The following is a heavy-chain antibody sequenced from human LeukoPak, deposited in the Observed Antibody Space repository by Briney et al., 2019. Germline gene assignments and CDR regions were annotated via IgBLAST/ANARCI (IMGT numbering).Heavy chain of an antibody. V-gene: IGHV4-34*01. Sequence: SETLSLTCAVYGGSFSGYYWSWIRQPPGKGLEWIGKINHSGGTNYNPSLESRVTISIDTSKNQFSLKLSSVTAADTAVYYCARGPAITIFGVVIRSEYYYYGMDAWGQGTTVTVSS. J-gene: IGHJ6*02. D-gene: IGHD3-3*01. CDR2: INHSGGT. CDR1: GGSFSGYY. CDR3: ARGPAITIFGVVIRSEYYYYGMDA.